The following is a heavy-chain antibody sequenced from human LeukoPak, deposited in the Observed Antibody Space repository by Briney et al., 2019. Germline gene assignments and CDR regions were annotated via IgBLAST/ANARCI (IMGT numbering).Heavy chain of an antibody. CDR1: GFTFSTYW. CDR3: ARDAADGFDY. CDR2: IKQDGSEK. J-gene: IGHJ4*02. D-gene: IGHD5-24*01. Sequence: GGSLRLSCVASGFTFSTYWISWVRQAPGKGLEWVANIKQDGSEKYYVDSVKGRFTISRDNAKISLYLQMNSLRAEDTAVYYCARDAADGFDYWGQGTLVTVSS. V-gene: IGHV3-7*01.